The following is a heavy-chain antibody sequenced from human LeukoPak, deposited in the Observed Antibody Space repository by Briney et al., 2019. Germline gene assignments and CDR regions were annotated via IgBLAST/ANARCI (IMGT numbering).Heavy chain of an antibody. CDR1: GFTFSSYSMN. Sequence: GSLRLSCAASGFTFSSYSMNWVRQAPGKGLEWIGSIYYSGSTYYNPSLKSRVTISVDTSKNQFSLKLSSVTAADTAVYYCARSLTTVVTPYWFDPWGQGTLGTVSA. D-gene: IGHD4-23*01. J-gene: IGHJ5*02. CDR2: IYYSGST. CDR3: ARSLTTVVTPYWFDP. V-gene: IGHV4-59*05.